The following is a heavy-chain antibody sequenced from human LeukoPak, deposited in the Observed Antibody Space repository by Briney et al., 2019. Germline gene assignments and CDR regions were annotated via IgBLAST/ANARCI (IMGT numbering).Heavy chain of an antibody. CDR2: ISSSSSYI. V-gene: IGHV3-21*04. D-gene: IGHD3-3*01. Sequence: KTGGSLRLSCAASGFTFSSYSMNWVRQAPGKGLEWVSSISSSSSYIYYADSVKGRFTISRDNAKNSLYLQMNSLRAEDTAVYYCASTIFGVVITPYYFDYWGQGTLVTVSS. J-gene: IGHJ4*02. CDR3: ASTIFGVVITPYYFDY. CDR1: GFTFSSYS.